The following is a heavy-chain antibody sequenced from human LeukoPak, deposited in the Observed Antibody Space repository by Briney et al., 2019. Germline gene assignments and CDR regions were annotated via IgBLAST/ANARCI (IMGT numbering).Heavy chain of an antibody. CDR1: GGSFSGYY. D-gene: IGHD1-7*01. J-gene: IGHJ6*02. CDR3: ARFGYNWNYRGPPPPYYSFCMDV. V-gene: IGHV4-34*01. Sequence: SETLSLTCAVYGGSFSGYYWSWIRQPPGKGLEWMGEINHSGSTNYNPSLKSRVTISVETTKNQFSLKLSSVPAADTAVYYCARFGYNWNYRGPPPPYYSFCMDVWGQGTPVTVSS. CDR2: INHSGST.